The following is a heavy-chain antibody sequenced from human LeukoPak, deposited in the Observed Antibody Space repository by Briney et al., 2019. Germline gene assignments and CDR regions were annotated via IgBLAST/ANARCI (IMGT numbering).Heavy chain of an antibody. Sequence: SETLSLTCTVSGGSISSYYWSWIRQPPGQGLEWIGYIYYSGSTNYNPSLKSRVTISVDTSKNQFSLKLSSVTAADTAVYYCARSPMTTVVADWGQGTLVTVSS. CDR2: IYYSGST. D-gene: IGHD4-23*01. J-gene: IGHJ4*02. V-gene: IGHV4-59*01. CDR1: GGSISSYY. CDR3: ARSPMTTVVAD.